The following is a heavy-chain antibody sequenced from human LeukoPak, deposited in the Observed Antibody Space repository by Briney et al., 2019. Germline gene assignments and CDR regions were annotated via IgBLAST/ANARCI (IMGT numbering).Heavy chain of an antibody. V-gene: IGHV3-11*04. D-gene: IGHD6-19*01. J-gene: IGHJ4*02. CDR3: ATYSSGWYLVY. Sequence: GGSLRLSCAASGFTFSDYYMSWIRQAPGKGLEWVSYISSSGSTIYYADSVKGRFTISRDNAKNSLYLQMNSLRDGDTAVYYCATYSSGWYLVYWGQGTLVTVSS. CDR2: ISSSGSTI. CDR1: GFTFSDYY.